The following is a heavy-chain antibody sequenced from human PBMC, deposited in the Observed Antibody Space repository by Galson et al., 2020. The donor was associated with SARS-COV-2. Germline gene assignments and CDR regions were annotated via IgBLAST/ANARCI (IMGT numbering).Heavy chain of an antibody. V-gene: IGHV1-18*01. CDR2: ISAYNDNT. Sequence: GGSLRLSCKASGYTFTSYGISWVRQAPGQRLEWMGWISAYNDNTKYAQNLQGRVTMTTDTSTATAYMELRSLRSDDTAVFYCARTDTIEYYYGSGTEPLVDYWGQGTLVTVSS. D-gene: IGHD3-10*01. CDR1: GYTFTSYG. CDR3: ARTDTIEYYYGSGTEPLVDY. J-gene: IGHJ4*02.